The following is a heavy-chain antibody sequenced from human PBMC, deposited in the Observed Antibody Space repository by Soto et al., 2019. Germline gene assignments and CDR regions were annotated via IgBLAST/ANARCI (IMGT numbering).Heavy chain of an antibody. CDR1: GGTFSSYA. J-gene: IGHJ5*02. V-gene: IGHV1-69*05. D-gene: IGHD3-10*01. CDR2: IIPIFGTA. CDR3: AREGAHMVRGVILDWFDP. Sequence: ASVKVSCKASGGTFSSYAISWVRQAPGQGLEWMGGIIPIFGTANYAQKFQGRVTITTDESTSTAYMELSSLRSEDTAVYYCAREGAHMVRGVILDWFDPWGQGTLVTVSS.